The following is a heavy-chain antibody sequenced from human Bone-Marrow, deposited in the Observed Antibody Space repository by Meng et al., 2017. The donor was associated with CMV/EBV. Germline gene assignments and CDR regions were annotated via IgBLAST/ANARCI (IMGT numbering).Heavy chain of an antibody. Sequence: ASVKVSCKASGYTFTGYYMHWVRQAPGQGLEWMGWINPNSGGTNYAQKFQGRVTMTRDTSISTAYMELSRLRSDDTAVYYCARANSDSGSYYYYGMDVWGQGTTVTV. CDR2: INPNSGGT. V-gene: IGHV1-2*02. CDR1: GYTFTGYY. CDR3: ARANSDSGSYYYYGMDV. J-gene: IGHJ6*02. D-gene: IGHD1-26*01.